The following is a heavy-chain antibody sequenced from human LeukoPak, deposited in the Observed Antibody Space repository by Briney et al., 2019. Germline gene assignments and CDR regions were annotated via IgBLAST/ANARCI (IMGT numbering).Heavy chain of an antibody. D-gene: IGHD6-19*01. CDR2: IIPILGIA. Sequence: GASVKVSCKASGGTFSSYAISWVRQAPGQGLEWMGRIIPILGIANYAQKFQGRVTITADKSTSTAYMELSSLRSEDTAVYYCARDSVSSGWYSWFDPWGQGTLVTVSS. CDR3: ARDSVSSGWYSWFDP. V-gene: IGHV1-69*04. CDR1: GGTFSSYA. J-gene: IGHJ5*02.